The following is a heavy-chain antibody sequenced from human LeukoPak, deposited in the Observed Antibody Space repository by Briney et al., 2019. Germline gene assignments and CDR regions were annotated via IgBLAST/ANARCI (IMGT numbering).Heavy chain of an antibody. CDR3: AKGAYSSSWDWFDP. D-gene: IGHD6-13*01. Sequence: GGSLRLSCAASGFTFDDYAMHWVRQAPGKGLEWVSGISWNSGSIGYADSVKGRFTISRDNAKNSLYLQMNSLRAEDTALYYCAKGAYSSSWDWFDPWGQGTLVTASS. CDR2: ISWNSGSI. CDR1: GFTFDDYA. V-gene: IGHV3-9*01. J-gene: IGHJ5*02.